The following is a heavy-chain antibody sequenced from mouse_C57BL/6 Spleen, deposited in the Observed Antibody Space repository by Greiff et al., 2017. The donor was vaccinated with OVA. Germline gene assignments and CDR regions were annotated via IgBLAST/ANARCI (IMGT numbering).Heavy chain of an antibody. CDR3: ARMTTVVATRYFDY. CDR2: IWWDDDK. V-gene: IGHV8-8*01. J-gene: IGHJ2*01. Sequence: QVTLKVSGPGILQPSQTLSLTCSFSGFSLSTFGMGVGWLRQPSGKGLEWLAHIWWDDDKYYTPALKSRLTISKDTSQNQVFLKIANVDTADTATYYCARMTTVVATRYFDYWGQGTTLTVSS. CDR1: GFSLSTFGMG. D-gene: IGHD1-1*01.